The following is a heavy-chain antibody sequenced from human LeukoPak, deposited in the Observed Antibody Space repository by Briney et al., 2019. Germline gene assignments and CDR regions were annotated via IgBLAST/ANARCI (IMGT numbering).Heavy chain of an antibody. D-gene: IGHD3-3*01. Sequence: TSQTLSLTCAVYGGSFSGYYWSWIRQPPGKGLEWIGEINHSGSTNYNPSLKSRVTISVDTSKNQFSLKLSSVTAADTAVYYCARGKTGFWSGYYTYNWFDPWGQGTLVTVSS. V-gene: IGHV4-34*01. J-gene: IGHJ5*02. CDR2: INHSGST. CDR1: GGSFSGYY. CDR3: ARGKTGFWSGYYTYNWFDP.